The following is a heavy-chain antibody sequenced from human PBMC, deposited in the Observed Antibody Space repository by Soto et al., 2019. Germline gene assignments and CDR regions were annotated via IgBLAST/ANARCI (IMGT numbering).Heavy chain of an antibody. CDR2: INHSGST. Sequence: SETLSLTCAVYGGSFSGYYWSWIRQPPGKGLEWIGEINHSGSTNRNPSLKSRVTISLDTSKNQFSLKLSSVTAADTAVYYCARHTYDILTGYSYYDYWGQGTLVTVSS. D-gene: IGHD3-9*01. CDR3: ARHTYDILTGYSYYDY. CDR1: GGSFSGYY. J-gene: IGHJ4*02. V-gene: IGHV4-34*01.